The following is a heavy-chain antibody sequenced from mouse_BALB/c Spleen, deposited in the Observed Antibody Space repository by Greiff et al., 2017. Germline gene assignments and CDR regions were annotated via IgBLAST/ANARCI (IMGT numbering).Heavy chain of an antibody. D-gene: IGHD2-4*01. V-gene: IGHV5-9-3*01. J-gene: IGHJ3*01. CDR3: ASYDYAFAY. Sequence: VQLKQSGGGLVKPGGSLKLSCAASGFTFSSYAMSWVRQTPEKRLEWVATISSGGSYTYYPYSVKGRFTISRDNAKNTLYLKMSSLRSEDTAMYYCASYDYAFAYWGQGTLVTVSA. CDR1: GFTFSSYA. CDR2: ISSGGSYT.